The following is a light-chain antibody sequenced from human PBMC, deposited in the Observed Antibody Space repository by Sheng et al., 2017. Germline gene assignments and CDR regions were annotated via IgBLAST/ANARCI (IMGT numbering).Light chain of an antibody. J-gene: IGKJ2*03. CDR1: QTLSSNY. CDR2: DAS. Sequence: EVVLMQSPDTLSLSPGERATLSCGASQTLSSNYLAWYQQKPGLAPRLLIFDASTRAAGIPDRFSGSGSGTDFTLTISSLQPDDFGSYYCQQYNAYHSFGQGTKLEIK. CDR3: QQYNAYHS. V-gene: IGKV3D-20*01.